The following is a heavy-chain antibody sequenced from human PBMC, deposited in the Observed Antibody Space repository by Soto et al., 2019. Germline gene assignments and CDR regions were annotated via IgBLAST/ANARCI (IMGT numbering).Heavy chain of an antibody. V-gene: IGHV2-5*02. D-gene: IGHD1-7*01. Sequence: SGPTLVNPTQTLTLTCTFSGFSLSTSGVGVGWIRQPPGKALEWLALIYWDDDKRYSPSLKSRLTITKDTSNNQVVLTMTNMDPEDTATYYCAHSPLSDEVTGTTTLFDYWGQGTLVTVSS. J-gene: IGHJ4*02. CDR1: GFSLSTSGVG. CDR2: IYWDDDK. CDR3: AHSPLSDEVTGTTTLFDY.